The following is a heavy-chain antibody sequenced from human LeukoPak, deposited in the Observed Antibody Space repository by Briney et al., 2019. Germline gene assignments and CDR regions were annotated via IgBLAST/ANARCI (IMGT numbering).Heavy chain of an antibody. J-gene: IGHJ4*02. D-gene: IGHD1-26*01. CDR1: GITFRNAW. V-gene: IGHV3-15*01. Sequence: KTGGSLRLSCAASGITFRNAWMTWVRQAPGKGLEWVGRIKSNIDGGTTDYAAPVKGRFSISRDDSKSTLYLQMNSLKTEDTAVYYCTSSGTSGAGDFDYWGQGTLVTVSS. CDR3: TSSGTSGAGDFDY. CDR2: IKSNIDGGTT.